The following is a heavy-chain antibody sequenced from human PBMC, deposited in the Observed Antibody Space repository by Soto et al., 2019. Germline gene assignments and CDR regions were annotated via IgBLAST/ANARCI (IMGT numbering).Heavy chain of an antibody. CDR1: GFTFSSYG. Sequence: GGSLRLSCAASGFTFSSYGMHWVRQAPGKGLEWVAVISYDGSNKYYADSVKGRLTISRDNSKNTLYLQMGSLRAEDMAVYYCARESYYYDSSGSPPAFDYWGQGTLVTVSS. J-gene: IGHJ4*02. D-gene: IGHD3-22*01. CDR3: ARESYYYDSSGSPPAFDY. CDR2: ISYDGSNK. V-gene: IGHV3-30*03.